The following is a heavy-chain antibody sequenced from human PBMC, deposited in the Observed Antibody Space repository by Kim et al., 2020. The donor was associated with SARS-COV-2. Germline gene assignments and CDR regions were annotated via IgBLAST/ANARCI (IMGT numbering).Heavy chain of an antibody. CDR1: GFTFSSYG. CDR3: ARDFRKGKYFDY. Sequence: GGSLRLSCAASGFTFSSYGMHWVRQAPGEGLEWVALIWNDVNNKDYADSVKGRFIISRDNSKNTLYLQMNGLRAEDTAVYYCARDFRKGKYFDYWGQGTLVTVSS. J-gene: IGHJ4*02. CDR2: IWNDVNNK. V-gene: IGHV3-33*01.